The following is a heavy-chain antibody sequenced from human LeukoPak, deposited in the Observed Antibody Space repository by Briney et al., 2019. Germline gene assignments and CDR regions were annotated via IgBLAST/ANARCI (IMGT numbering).Heavy chain of an antibody. CDR2: ISGSGGST. CDR3: AKEGITGTTVFDY. V-gene: IGHV3-23*01. CDR1: GFTFGSYT. Sequence: GGSLRFSPAASGFTFGSYTISWVRQAPGKGLQWVSTISGSGGSTYNADSVKGRLTISRDNSKNTLYLQMNSLRAEDTAVYYCAKEGITGTTVFDYWGQGTLVTVSS. D-gene: IGHD1-7*01. J-gene: IGHJ4*02.